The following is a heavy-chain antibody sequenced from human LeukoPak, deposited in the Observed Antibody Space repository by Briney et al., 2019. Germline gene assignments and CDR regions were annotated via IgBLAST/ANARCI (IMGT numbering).Heavy chain of an antibody. J-gene: IGHJ4*02. Sequence: GASVKVSCKASGYTFTNYGINWVRQAPGQGLEWMGWISAYNGNTNYAQKLQGRVTMTTDTSTSTAYMELRSLRSDDTAVYYCARPLFGSGYYNPYGYWGQGTLVTVSS. CDR3: ARPLFGSGYYNPYGY. V-gene: IGHV1-18*01. CDR2: ISAYNGNT. CDR1: GYTFTNYG. D-gene: IGHD3-22*01.